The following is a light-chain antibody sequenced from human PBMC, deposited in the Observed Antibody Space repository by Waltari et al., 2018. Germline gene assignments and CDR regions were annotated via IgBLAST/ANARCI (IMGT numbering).Light chain of an antibody. CDR2: GAS. J-gene: IGKJ1*01. V-gene: IGKV3-20*01. CDR3: QHYVRLPAT. Sequence: EMVLPQSPGTLSLSPGERATLSCRASQSVRGSLAWYQQKAGQAPRLLIYGASSRATGIPDRFSGGGSGTDFSLTISRLEPEDFAVYYCQHYVRLPATFGQGTKVEI. CDR1: QSVRGS.